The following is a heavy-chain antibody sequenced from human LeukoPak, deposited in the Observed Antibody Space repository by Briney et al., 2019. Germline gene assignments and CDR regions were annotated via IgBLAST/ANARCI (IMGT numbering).Heavy chain of an antibody. CDR1: GFTVRDNY. V-gene: IGHV3-7*01. Sequence: GGSLRLSCAASGFTVRDNYMSWVRQAPGKGLEWVANIKQDGSEKYYVDSVKGRFTISRDNAKNSLYLQMNSLRAEDTAVYYCARDYPYYYDSSGYYYEDYYFDYWGQGTLVTVSS. CDR2: IKQDGSEK. J-gene: IGHJ4*02. D-gene: IGHD3-22*01. CDR3: ARDYPYYYDSSGYYYEDYYFDY.